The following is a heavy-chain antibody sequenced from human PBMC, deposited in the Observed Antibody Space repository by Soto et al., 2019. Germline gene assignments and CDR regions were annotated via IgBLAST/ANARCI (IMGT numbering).Heavy chain of an antibody. CDR3: ARVSAENYYYMDV. CDR1: GGSFSGYY. CDR2: INHSGST. Sequence: SETLSLTCAVYGGSFSGYYWSWIRQPPGKGLEWIGEINHSGSTNYNPSLKSRVTISVDTSKNQFSLKLSSVTAADTAVYYCARVSAENYYYMDVWGKGTTVTVSS. J-gene: IGHJ6*03. V-gene: IGHV4-34*01.